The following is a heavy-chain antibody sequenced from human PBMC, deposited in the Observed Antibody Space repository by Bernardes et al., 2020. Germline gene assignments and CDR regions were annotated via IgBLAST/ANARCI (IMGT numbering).Heavy chain of an antibody. J-gene: IGHJ5*02. V-gene: IGHV4-59*01. CDR2: IYYSGST. D-gene: IGHD4-17*01. Sequence: SETLSLTCTVSGGSISSYYWSWIRQPPGKGLEWIGYIYYSGSTNYNPSLKSRVTISVDTSKNQFSLKLSSVTAADTAVYYCAGGRLYGDYIGGWFDPWGQGTLVTVSS. CDR1: GGSISSYY. CDR3: AGGRLYGDYIGGWFDP.